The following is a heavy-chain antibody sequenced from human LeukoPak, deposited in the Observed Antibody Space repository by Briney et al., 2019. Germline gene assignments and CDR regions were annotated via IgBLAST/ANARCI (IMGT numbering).Heavy chain of an antibody. CDR1: GYTFTSYG. J-gene: IGHJ5*02. CDR3: ARSRHNWNYVDWFDP. D-gene: IGHD1-7*01. V-gene: IGHV1-18*01. CDR2: ISAYNGNT. Sequence: ASVKVSCKASGYTFTSYGISWVRQAPGQGLEWMGWISAYNGNTNYAQKLQGRVTMTTDTSTSTAYMELGSLRSDDTAVYYCARSRHNWNYVDWFDPWGQGTLVTVSS.